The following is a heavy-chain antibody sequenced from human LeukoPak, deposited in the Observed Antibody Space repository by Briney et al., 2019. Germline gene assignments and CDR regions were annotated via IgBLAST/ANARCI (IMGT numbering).Heavy chain of an antibody. CDR3: ARARSVDIVATIWVFYYYYYMDV. D-gene: IGHD5-12*01. Sequence: GGSLRLSCAASGFTFDDYAMHWVRHAPGKGLEWVSLISWDGGSTYYADSVKGRFTISRDNSKNTLYLQMNSLRAEDTAVYYCARARSVDIVATIWVFYYYYYMDVWGKGTTVTVSS. CDR1: GFTFDDYA. V-gene: IGHV3-43D*03. J-gene: IGHJ6*03. CDR2: ISWDGGST.